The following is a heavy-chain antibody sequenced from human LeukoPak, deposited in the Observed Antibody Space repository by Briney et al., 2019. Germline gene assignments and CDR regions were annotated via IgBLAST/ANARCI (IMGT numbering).Heavy chain of an antibody. D-gene: IGHD2-2*01. Sequence: ASVKVSCKASGGTFSSYAISWVRQAPGQGLEWMGRIIPILGIANYAQKFQGRVTITADKSTSTAHMELSSLRSEDTAVYYCARVMVGCSSTGCELYYYYGMDVWGQGTTVTVSS. CDR2: IIPILGIA. J-gene: IGHJ6*02. CDR3: ARVMVGCSSTGCELYYYYGMDV. V-gene: IGHV1-69*04. CDR1: GGTFSSYA.